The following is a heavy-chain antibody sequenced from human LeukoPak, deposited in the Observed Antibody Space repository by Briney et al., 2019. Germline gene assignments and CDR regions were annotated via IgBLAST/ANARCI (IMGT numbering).Heavy chain of an antibody. V-gene: IGHV4-34*01. J-gene: IGHJ4*02. CDR2: INHRGST. D-gene: IGHD3-22*01. CDR3: ARGPEWRRFRSHDSSGYYAY. Sequence: SETLSLTCAVYGGSFSGYSWSWIRQSPAKGLEWIGEINHRGSTNYNPSLKSRVSISVDTSKNQFSLKLNSVTAADTAVYYCARGPEWRRFRSHDSSGYYAYWGQGTLVTVSS. CDR1: GGSFSGYS.